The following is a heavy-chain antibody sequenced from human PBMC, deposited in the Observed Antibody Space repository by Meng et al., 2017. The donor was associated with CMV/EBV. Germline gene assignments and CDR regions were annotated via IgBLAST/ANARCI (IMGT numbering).Heavy chain of an antibody. CDR1: GWSFRGYS. CDR3: ARGGNWFDP. V-gene: IGHV4-34*01. Sequence: VRLPQGGMGMLEPWETFILTCAVCGWSFRGYSWSLLRQTPGTGLELLVETNHSGSTNYTPSLKSRVNISVETSKNESSMKLSSVTAANTAVYYCARGGNWFDPWGQGTLVTVSS. CDR2: TNHSGST. J-gene: IGHJ5*02.